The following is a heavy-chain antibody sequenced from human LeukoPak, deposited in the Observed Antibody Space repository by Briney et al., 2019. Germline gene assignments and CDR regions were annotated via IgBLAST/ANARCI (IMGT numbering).Heavy chain of an antibody. D-gene: IGHD3-3*01. CDR2: INHSGST. CDR1: GGSFSGYY. CDR3: ARGDYDFWSGP. Sequence: SETLSLTCAVYGGSFSGYYWSWIRQPPGKGLEWIGEINHSGSTNYNPSLKSRVTISVDTSKNQFSLKLSSVTAADTAVYYCARGDYDFWSGPGGQGTLVTVSS. V-gene: IGHV4-34*01. J-gene: IGHJ5*02.